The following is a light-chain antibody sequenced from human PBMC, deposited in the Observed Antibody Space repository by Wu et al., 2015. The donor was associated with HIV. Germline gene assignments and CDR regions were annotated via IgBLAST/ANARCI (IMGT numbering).Light chain of an antibody. CDR3: QQYGSSPLWT. J-gene: IGKJ1*01. Sequence: EIVLTQSPGTLSLSPGERATLSCRASQSVSSSYLVWYQQKPGQAPRLLIYGASSRATGIPDRFSGSESGTDFSLTISRLEPEDVAVYYCQQYGSSPLWTFGQGTKVEIK. CDR1: QSVSSSY. V-gene: IGKV3-20*01. CDR2: GAS.